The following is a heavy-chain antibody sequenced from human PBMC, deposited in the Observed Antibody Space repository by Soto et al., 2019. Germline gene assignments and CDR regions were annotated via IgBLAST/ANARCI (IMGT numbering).Heavy chain of an antibody. V-gene: IGHV1-18*01. CDR2: ISAYNGNT. CDR3: ALGRLRPVPNNWFDP. CDR1: GYTFTSYG. J-gene: IGHJ5*02. Sequence: ASVKVSCKASGYTFTSYGISWVRQAPGQGLEWMGWISAYNGNTNYAQKLQGRVTMTTDTSTSTAYMELRSLRSDDTAVYYCALGRLRPVPNNWFDPWGQGTLVTVS. D-gene: IGHD6-25*01.